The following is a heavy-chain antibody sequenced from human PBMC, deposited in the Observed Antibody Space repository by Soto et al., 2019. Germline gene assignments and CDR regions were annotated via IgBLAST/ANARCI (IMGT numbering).Heavy chain of an antibody. J-gene: IGHJ4*02. CDR1: GFTFSSYA. D-gene: IGHD2-15*01. V-gene: IGHV3-30-3*01. CDR2: ISYDGSNK. Sequence: QVQLVESGGGVVQPGRSLRRSCAASGFTFSSYAMHWVRQAPGKGLEWVAVISYDGSNKYYADSVKGRFTISRDNSKNTLYLQMNSLRAEDTAVYYCARDGESGGGFDYWGQGTLVTVSS. CDR3: ARDGESGGGFDY.